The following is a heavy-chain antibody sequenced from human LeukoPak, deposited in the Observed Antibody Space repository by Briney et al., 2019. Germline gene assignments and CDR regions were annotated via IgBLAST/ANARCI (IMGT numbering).Heavy chain of an antibody. D-gene: IGHD1-1*01. CDR1: GFTFSNAW. CDR2: IKSKTDGGTT. Sequence: PGGSLRLSCAGSGFTFSNAWMSWVRQAPGKGLEWVGRIKSKTDGGTTDYAAPVTGRFTISRDDSKNTLYLQMNSLKTEDTAVYRCVDDDAFDIWGQGTMVTVSS. J-gene: IGHJ3*02. CDR3: VDDDAFDI. V-gene: IGHV3-15*01.